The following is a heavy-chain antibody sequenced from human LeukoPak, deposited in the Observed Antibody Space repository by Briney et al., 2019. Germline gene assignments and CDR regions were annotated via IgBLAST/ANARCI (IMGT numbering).Heavy chain of an antibody. D-gene: IGHD4-11*01. V-gene: IGHV1-46*01. J-gene: IGHJ4*02. CDR2: INPSGGST. CDR3: ARWTTTYLDY. CDR1: GYTFTSYY. Sequence: RASVKVSCKASGYTFTSYYIHWVRQAPGQGLEWMGIINPSGGSTNYAQKFQGRVTMTRDTSTSTVYMELSSLRSEDSAVYYCARWTTTYLDYRGQGTLVTVSS.